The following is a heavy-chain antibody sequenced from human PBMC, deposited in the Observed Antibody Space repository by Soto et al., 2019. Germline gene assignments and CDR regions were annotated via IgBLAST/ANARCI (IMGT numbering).Heavy chain of an antibody. J-gene: IGHJ4*02. Sequence: ASVKVSCKASGYTFTSYDINWVRQATGQGLEWMGWMNPNSGNTGYAQKFQGRVTMTRNTSISTAYMELSSLRSEDTAVYYCEITEYGDYVTVYWGQGTLVTVSS. CDR1: GYTFTSYD. CDR3: EITEYGDYVTVY. D-gene: IGHD4-17*01. V-gene: IGHV1-8*01. CDR2: MNPNSGNT.